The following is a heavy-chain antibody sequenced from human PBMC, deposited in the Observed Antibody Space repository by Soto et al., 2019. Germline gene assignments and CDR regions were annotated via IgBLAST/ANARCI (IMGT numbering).Heavy chain of an antibody. V-gene: IGHV1-3*01. Sequence: GASVKVSCKASGITCSSLAMHWVRQAAGERLEWMGWINAGNGETRYSQIFKGRVTLTRDTCVSTVYLDFSSLKSEDTAIYYGARAISGYGTWGQGTLVTVS. CDR1: GITCSSLA. CDR3: ARAISGYGT. J-gene: IGHJ4*02. CDR2: INAGNGET. D-gene: IGHD5-12*01.